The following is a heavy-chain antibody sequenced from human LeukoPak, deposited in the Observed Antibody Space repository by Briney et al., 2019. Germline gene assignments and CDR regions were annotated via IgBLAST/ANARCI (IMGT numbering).Heavy chain of an antibody. V-gene: IGHV3-23*01. CDR1: GFNFSNHA. CDR2: ISGGGDIT. J-gene: IGHJ4*02. CDR3: VREDTPATANY. D-gene: IGHD2-21*02. Sequence: GGSLRLSCAASGFNFSNHAMSWVRRTPGKGLEWVSAISGGGDITYYADSVTGRFTISRDNSKDTLFLQMHSLRPGDTAVYYCVREDTPATANYWGQGTLVTISS.